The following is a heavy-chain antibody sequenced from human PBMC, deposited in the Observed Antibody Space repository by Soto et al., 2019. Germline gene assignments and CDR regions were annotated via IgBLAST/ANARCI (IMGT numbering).Heavy chain of an antibody. D-gene: IGHD2-21*02. V-gene: IGHV5-10-1*01. J-gene: IGHJ5*02. CDR1: GYSFTIYW. CDR3: AXAYCGGDCYSGPSWFDP. Sequence: GESVKISCKGSGYSFTIYWINWVRQMPGKGLEWMGRIDPSDSYTNYSPSFQGHVTISADKSINTAYLQWSNLKASDTAMYYCAXAYCGGDCYSGPSWFDPWGQGTLVTVSS. CDR2: IDPSDSYT.